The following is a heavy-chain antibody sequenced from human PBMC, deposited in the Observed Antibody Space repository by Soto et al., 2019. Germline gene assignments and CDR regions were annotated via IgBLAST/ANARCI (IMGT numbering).Heavy chain of an antibody. CDR3: AASAPPATNYYYAMDV. V-gene: IGHV4-61*01. CDR1: GGSVSSGSFY. CDR2: FYDSGST. J-gene: IGHJ6*02. Sequence: SETLSLTCTVSGGSVSSGSFYWSWVRRPPGKGLEWIGYFYDSGSTNYNPSLRSRVTMSVDTSKNQFSLKLSSVTAADTAVYYCAASAPPATNYYYAMDVWGQGTTVTVSS. D-gene: IGHD5-12*01.